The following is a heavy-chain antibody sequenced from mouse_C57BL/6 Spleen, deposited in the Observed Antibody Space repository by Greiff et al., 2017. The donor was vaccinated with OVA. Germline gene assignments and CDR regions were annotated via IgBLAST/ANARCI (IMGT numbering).Heavy chain of an antibody. Sequence: EVKLVESGGGLVKPGGSLKLSCAASGFTFSDYGMHWVRQAPEKGLEWVAYISSGSSTIYYADTVKGRFTISRDKAKNTLFLQMTSLRSEDTAMYYCARETTVGARYWYFDVWGTGTTVTVSS. J-gene: IGHJ1*03. CDR1: GFTFSDYG. D-gene: IGHD1-1*01. CDR3: ARETTVGARYWYFDV. CDR2: ISSGSSTI. V-gene: IGHV5-17*01.